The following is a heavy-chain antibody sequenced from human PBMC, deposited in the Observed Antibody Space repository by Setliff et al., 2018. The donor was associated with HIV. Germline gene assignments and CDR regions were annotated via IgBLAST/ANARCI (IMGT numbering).Heavy chain of an antibody. Sequence: SETLSLTCTVSGGSISSGDYYWTWIRQPAGKGLQWIGRIYSNGNTDYNPPLKSRVTISEDTSKNQFSLKVNSVTAADTAMYFCARESPVGLDYWGQGTLVTVSS. CDR2: IYSNGNT. J-gene: IGHJ4*02. V-gene: IGHV4-61*02. CDR3: ARESPVGLDY. CDR1: GGSISSGDYY.